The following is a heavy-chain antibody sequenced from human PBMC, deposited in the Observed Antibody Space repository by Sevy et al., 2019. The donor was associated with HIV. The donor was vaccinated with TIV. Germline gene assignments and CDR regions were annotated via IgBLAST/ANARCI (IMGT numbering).Heavy chain of an antibody. CDR3: ATGLGKSDFDY. CDR1: GFTFSNAW. J-gene: IGHJ4*02. D-gene: IGHD3-9*01. Sequence: GGSLRLSCAASGFTFSNAWMSWVRQAPGKGLGWVGRIKSKIDGATRDLAAPVKGRITISRDDSRNTLYLQMNSLKTEDTGVYYCATGLGKSDFDYWGQGTLVTVSS. CDR2: IKSKIDGATR. V-gene: IGHV3-15*01.